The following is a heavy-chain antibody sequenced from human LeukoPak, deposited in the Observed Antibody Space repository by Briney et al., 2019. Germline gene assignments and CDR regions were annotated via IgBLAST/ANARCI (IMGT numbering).Heavy chain of an antibody. CDR1: GYTFTGYY. V-gene: IGHV1-2*04. J-gene: IGHJ4*02. Sequence: ASVKVSCKASGYTFTGYYMHWVRQAPGQGLEWMGWINPNSGGTNYAQKFQGWVTMTRDTSISTAYMELSRLRSDDTAVYYCARVGKIAAAGGFDYWGQGTLVTVSS. CDR2: INPNSGGT. CDR3: ARVGKIAAAGGFDY. D-gene: IGHD6-13*01.